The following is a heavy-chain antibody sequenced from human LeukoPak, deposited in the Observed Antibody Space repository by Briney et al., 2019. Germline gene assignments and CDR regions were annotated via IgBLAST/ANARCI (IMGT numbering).Heavy chain of an antibody. J-gene: IGHJ4*02. Sequence: SETLSLTCTVFGVSISSSTYSWAWIRQPPGKGLEWIGSIYYSGSTYYNPSLKSRVTISVDTSKNQFSLKLSSVTAADTAVYYCARGAVGGHCSGSSCYFFDNWGQGTLVAVSS. D-gene: IGHD2-15*01. CDR2: IYYSGST. CDR1: GVSISSSTYS. V-gene: IGHV4-39*07. CDR3: ARGAVGGHCSGSSCYFFDN.